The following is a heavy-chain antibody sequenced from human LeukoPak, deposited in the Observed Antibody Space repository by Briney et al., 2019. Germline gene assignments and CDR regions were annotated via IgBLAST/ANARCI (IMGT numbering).Heavy chain of an antibody. D-gene: IGHD1-7*01. V-gene: IGHV3-7*01. CDR1: GFTLSSYW. Sequence: PGGSLRLSCAASGFTLSSYWMSGVRQAPGKGLGWVANIKKDGSEKWYVDSVEGRFTISRDHAKNSLYLQMNRLRVADTDVYYCVRSGTSASFDYWGQGTLVTVSS. J-gene: IGHJ4*02. CDR2: IKKDGSEK. CDR3: VRSGTSASFDY.